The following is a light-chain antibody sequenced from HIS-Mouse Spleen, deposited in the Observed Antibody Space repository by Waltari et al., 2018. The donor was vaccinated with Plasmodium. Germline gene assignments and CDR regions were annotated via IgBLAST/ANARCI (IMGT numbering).Light chain of an antibody. CDR3: QVWDSSSDHVV. CDR2: DDS. Sequence: SYVLTQPPSVSVAPGQTARITCGGDQIGSKSVQWYQQKPGQPPVLVVYDDSDRPSGIPERFSGSNSGNTATLTISRVEAGDEADYYCQVWDSSSDHVVFGGGTKLTVL. J-gene: IGLJ2*01. V-gene: IGLV3-21*02. CDR1: QIGSKS.